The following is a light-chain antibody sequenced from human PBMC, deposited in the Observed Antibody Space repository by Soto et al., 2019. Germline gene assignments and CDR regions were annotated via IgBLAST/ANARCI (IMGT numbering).Light chain of an antibody. CDR2: GAS. CDR1: QSVSTNY. CDR3: QQYGSSPPT. Sequence: EIVLTQSPGTLSLSPGERATLSCRASQSVSTNYLAWYQRKPGQAPRLLIYGASYRATDIPNRFSGSGSGTDFTLTIPRLKAEDFAVYSCQQYGSSPPTFGQGTKVEL. V-gene: IGKV3-20*01. J-gene: IGKJ1*01.